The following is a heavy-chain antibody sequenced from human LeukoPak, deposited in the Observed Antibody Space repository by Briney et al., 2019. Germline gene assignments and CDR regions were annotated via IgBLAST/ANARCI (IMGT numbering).Heavy chain of an antibody. CDR2: INWNGGST. Sequence: GGSLRLSCAASGFTFDDYGMSWVRQAPGKGLEWVSGINWNGGSTGYADSVKGRFTISRDNAKNSLFLQMNRLRAEDTAIYYCVRGGGEWFGELLAWGQGTLVTVSS. D-gene: IGHD3-10*01. CDR1: GFTFDDYG. CDR3: VRGGGEWFGELLA. J-gene: IGHJ5*02. V-gene: IGHV3-20*04.